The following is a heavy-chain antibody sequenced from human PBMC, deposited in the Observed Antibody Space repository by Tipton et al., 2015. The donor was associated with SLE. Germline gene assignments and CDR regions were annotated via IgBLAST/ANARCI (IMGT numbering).Heavy chain of an antibody. CDR2: IYYSGST. Sequence: TLSLTCTVSGGSISSGGYYWSWIRQHPGKGLEWIGYIYYSGSTYYNPSLQSRVTISIDTSKNQFSLKLSSVTAADTAVYYCARDPKGWFDPWGQGTLVTVSS. CDR3: ARDPKGWFDP. J-gene: IGHJ5*02. V-gene: IGHV4-31*03. CDR1: GGSISSGGYY.